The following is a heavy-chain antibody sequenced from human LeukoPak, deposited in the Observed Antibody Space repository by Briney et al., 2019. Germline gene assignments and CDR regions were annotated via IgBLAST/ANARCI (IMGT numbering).Heavy chain of an antibody. Sequence: PGGSLRLSCAASGFTFSSYEMNWVRQAPGKGLEWVSYISSSGSTIYYADSVKGRFTISRDNAKNSLYLQMNSLRAEDTAVYYCARVSVVTGTNPSADMDVWGKGTTVTVSS. CDR3: ARVSVVTGTNPSADMDV. J-gene: IGHJ6*03. D-gene: IGHD1-20*01. CDR2: ISSSGSTI. V-gene: IGHV3-48*03. CDR1: GFTFSSYE.